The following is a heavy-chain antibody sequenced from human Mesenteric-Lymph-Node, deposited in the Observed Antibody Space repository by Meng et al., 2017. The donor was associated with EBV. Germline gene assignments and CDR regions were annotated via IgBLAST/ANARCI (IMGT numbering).Heavy chain of an antibody. CDR2: VYYTGST. CDR1: GDSINSYSYY. J-gene: IGHJ4*02. D-gene: IGHD3-10*01. CDR3: ARVKGEFDPFYFDY. V-gene: IGHV4-39*01. Sequence: QLHLLESGPGLVKPSETLSLTCKVSGDSINSYSYYWGWVRQSPGKGLQWIGTVYYTGSTNYNPSLKSRVSMSVDTSRNQFSLNLNSVTAADTAIYYCARVKGEFDPFYFDYWGQGTLVTVSS.